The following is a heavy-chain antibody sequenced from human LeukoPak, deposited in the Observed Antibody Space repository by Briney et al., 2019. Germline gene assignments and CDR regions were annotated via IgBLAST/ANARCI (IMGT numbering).Heavy chain of an antibody. V-gene: IGHV5-51*01. CDR2: ISPVDSAT. D-gene: IGHD5-24*01. Sequence: GESLKISCKGSGYSFTSYWIGWGRQMPGKGVEWMGIISPVDSATSYSPSFQGQVTSSADKSISTAYPQWSSLKASDTALYYCARGGDGDDWGSYFDYWGQGTLVTVSS. CDR3: ARGGDGDDWGSYFDY. CDR1: GYSFTSYW. J-gene: IGHJ4*02.